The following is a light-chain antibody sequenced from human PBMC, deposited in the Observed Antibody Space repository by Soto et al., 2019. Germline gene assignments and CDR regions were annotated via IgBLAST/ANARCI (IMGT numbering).Light chain of an antibody. J-gene: IGLJ2*01. CDR2: EVS. Sequence: QSALTQPPSASGSPGQSVTISCTGTSSDVGGYKYVSWYQQHPGKAPKLMIYEVSQRPSGVPDRFSGSKSGNTASLTVSGLQAEDEADYYCSSYAGSNNLNVXGGGTKLTVL. V-gene: IGLV2-8*01. CDR1: SSDVGGYKY. CDR3: SSYAGSNNLNV.